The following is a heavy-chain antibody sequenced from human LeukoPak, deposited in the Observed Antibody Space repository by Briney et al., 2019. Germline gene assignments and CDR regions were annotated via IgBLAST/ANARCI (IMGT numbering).Heavy chain of an antibody. CDR1: GGSFSGYY. Sequence: SETLSLTCAVYGGSFSGYYWSWIRLPPGKGLECIGEINHSGSTNYNPSLKSRVTISVDTSKNQFSLKLSSVTAADTAVYYCARGVVYYYYYGMDVWGQGTTVTVSS. CDR3: ARGVVYYYYYGMDV. CDR2: INHSGST. D-gene: IGHD2-15*01. V-gene: IGHV4-34*01. J-gene: IGHJ6*02.